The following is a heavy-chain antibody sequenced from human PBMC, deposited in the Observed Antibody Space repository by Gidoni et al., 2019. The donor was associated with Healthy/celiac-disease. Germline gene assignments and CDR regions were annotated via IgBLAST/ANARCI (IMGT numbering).Heavy chain of an antibody. J-gene: IGHJ6*02. V-gene: IGHV4-34*01. CDR3: ARALEPRFRYYGMDV. CDR1: GGSFSGYY. Sequence: QVQLQQWGAGLLKPSETLSLTCAVYGGSFSGYYWSWIRQPPGKGLEWIGEINHSGSTNYNPSLKSRVTISVDTSKNQFSLKLSSVTAADTAVYYCARALEPRFRYYGMDVWGQGTTVTVSS. D-gene: IGHD1-1*01. CDR2: INHSGST.